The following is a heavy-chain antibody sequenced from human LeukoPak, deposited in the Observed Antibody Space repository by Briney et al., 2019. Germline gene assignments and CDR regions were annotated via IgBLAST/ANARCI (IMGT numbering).Heavy chain of an antibody. V-gene: IGHV3-21*01. D-gene: IGHD1-26*01. J-gene: IGHJ4*02. CDR3: ARDSTIVGATTSDY. Sequence: EGSLRLSCAASGFTFSSYSMNWVRQAPGKGLEWVSSISSSSSYIYYADSVKGRFTISRDNAKNSLYLQMNSLRAEDTAVYYCARDSTIVGATTSDYWGQGTLVTVSS. CDR2: ISSSSSYI. CDR1: GFTFSSYS.